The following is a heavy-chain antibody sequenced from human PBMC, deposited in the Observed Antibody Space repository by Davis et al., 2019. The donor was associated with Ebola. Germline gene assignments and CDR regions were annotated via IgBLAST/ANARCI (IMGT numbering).Heavy chain of an antibody. D-gene: IGHD1-1*01. CDR2: SSHSGIT. CDR3: ARTTKTSISASGLGYTYFDP. V-gene: IGHV4-34*01. Sequence: GSLRLSCAASTLIFSDHHMKWIRQPPGKGLEWIGTSSHSGITDYNPSFESRVTISVDTSTNQFSLKLNSVTAADTAVYYCARTTKTSISASGLGYTYFDPWGQGTLVTVSS. J-gene: IGHJ5*02. CDR1: TLIFSDHH.